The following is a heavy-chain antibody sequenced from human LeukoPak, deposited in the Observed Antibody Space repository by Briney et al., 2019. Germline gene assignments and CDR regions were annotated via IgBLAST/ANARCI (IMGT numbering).Heavy chain of an antibody. CDR3: ARATVTRWFDP. V-gene: IGHV3-66*01. D-gene: IGHD4-17*01. CDR2: LYSGGSP. J-gene: IGHJ5*02. Sequence: PGGSLRLSCAASGFSVSSNYMSWVRQAPEKGLEWVSILYSGGSPYYAESVKGRFTISRDNSKNTLYLQMNSLRAEDTAVYYCARATVTRWFDPWGQGTLVTVSS. CDR1: GFSVSSNY.